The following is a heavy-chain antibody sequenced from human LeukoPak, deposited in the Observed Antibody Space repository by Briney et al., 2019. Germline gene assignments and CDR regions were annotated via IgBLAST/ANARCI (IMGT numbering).Heavy chain of an antibody. Sequence: GGSLRFSCAASGFTFSSYEMNWVRQAPGKGLEWVSYISSSGGTIYYADSVKGRFTISRDNAKNSLYLQMNSLRAEDTAVYYCARGGRGVATIRFDYWGQGTLVTVSS. CDR3: ARGGRGVATIRFDY. CDR1: GFTFSSYE. V-gene: IGHV3-48*03. CDR2: ISSSGGTI. D-gene: IGHD5-12*01. J-gene: IGHJ4*02.